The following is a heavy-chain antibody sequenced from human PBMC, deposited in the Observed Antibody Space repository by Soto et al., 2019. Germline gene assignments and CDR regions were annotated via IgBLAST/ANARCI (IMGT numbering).Heavy chain of an antibody. J-gene: IGHJ6*02. Sequence: APVKVSCKASGYTFTSYAMHWVRQAPGQRLEWMGWINAGNGNTKYSQKFQGRVTITRDTSASTAYMELSSLRSEDTAVYYCARDQNGDCSSTSCYSTYDGMDVWGQGNTVTVSS. CDR3: ARDQNGDCSSTSCYSTYDGMDV. D-gene: IGHD2-2*03. V-gene: IGHV1-3*01. CDR2: INAGNGNT. CDR1: GYTFTSYA.